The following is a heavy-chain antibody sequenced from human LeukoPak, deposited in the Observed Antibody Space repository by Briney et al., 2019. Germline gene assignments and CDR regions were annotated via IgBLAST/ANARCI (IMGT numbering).Heavy chain of an antibody. V-gene: IGHV1-46*01. Sequence: GASVRVSCKASGYTFTSYYIHWVRQAPGQGLEWMGIINPSGGSTSYAQKFQGRVTMTRDMSTSTVYMELSSLRSEDTAVYYCARDRRSSGWYNGLRWFDPWGQGTLVTVSS. CDR1: GYTFTSYY. CDR3: ARDRRSSGWYNGLRWFDP. CDR2: INPSGGST. D-gene: IGHD6-19*01. J-gene: IGHJ5*02.